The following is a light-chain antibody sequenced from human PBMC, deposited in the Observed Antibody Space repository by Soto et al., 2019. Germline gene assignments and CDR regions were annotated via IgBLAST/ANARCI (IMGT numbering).Light chain of an antibody. Sequence: EMVLTQSPGTLSLSPGERATLSCRASQSVSSSYLAWYQQKPGQAPRLLLYGASSRATGIPDRFSGSGSGTDFTLTISRLEPEDFAVYYCQQYGSSPTWTFGQGTKVDIK. CDR3: QQYGSSPTWT. J-gene: IGKJ1*01. V-gene: IGKV3-20*01. CDR1: QSVSSSY. CDR2: GAS.